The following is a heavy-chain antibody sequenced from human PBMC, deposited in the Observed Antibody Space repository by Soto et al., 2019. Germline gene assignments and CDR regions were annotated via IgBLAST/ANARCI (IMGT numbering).Heavy chain of an antibody. CDR2: ISYDGNNK. CDR1: GFTFSRFS. J-gene: IGHJ6*02. V-gene: IGHV3-30-3*01. Sequence: PGGSLRLSCAASGFTFSRFSMHWVRQAPGKGLAWLAVISYDGNNKHFAESVKGRFSISRDDSKNTVYLEMNNLRGDDSAVYYCARDHGMFLSYYYYGMDVWGQGTTVTVSS. D-gene: IGHD3-10*02. CDR3: ARDHGMFLSYYYYGMDV.